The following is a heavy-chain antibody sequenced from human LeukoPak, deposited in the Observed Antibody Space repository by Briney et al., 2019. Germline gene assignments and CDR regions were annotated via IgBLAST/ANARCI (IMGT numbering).Heavy chain of an antibody. CDR1: GYTFTKYY. CDR2: INPSGGST. J-gene: IGHJ4*02. D-gene: IGHD3-10*01. CDR3: ARDKQGGLPLVRGGYFHY. V-gene: IGHV1-46*01. Sequence: GASVKVSCKASGYTFTKYYMHWVRQAPGQGLEWMGMINPSGGSTDYAQKFQGRVTITRDTSTSTVYMELSSLRSEDTDMYYCARDKQGGLPLVRGGYFHYWGQGTLVTVSS.